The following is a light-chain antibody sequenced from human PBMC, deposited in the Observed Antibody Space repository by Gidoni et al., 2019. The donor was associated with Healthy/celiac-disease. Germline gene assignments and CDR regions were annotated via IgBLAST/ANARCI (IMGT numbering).Light chain of an antibody. J-gene: IGKJ4*01. CDR3: QQYNNWPLT. V-gene: IGKV3-15*01. Sequence: EIVMTQSPSTLSVSPGERATISCMASQSVSSNLAWYQQKPGQAPRLLIYGASTRSTGIPARFSGSGAGTEFTLTISSMQYEDFAVYYCQQYNNWPLTFGGGTKVEIK. CDR2: GAS. CDR1: QSVSSN.